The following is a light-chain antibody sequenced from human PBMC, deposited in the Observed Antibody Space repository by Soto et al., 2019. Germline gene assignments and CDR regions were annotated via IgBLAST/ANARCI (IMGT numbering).Light chain of an antibody. V-gene: IGKV3-15*01. J-gene: IGKJ4*01. CDR1: QSVSSS. CDR2: GAA. Sequence: EIVMTQSPATLSMSPGERATLSCKASQSVSSSLAWYQQKPGQAPRLLMYGAATRATGIPARFSGSGSGTEFTLSISSLQSEDFAVYYCQQYEKWPLTFGGGTKVDIK. CDR3: QQYEKWPLT.